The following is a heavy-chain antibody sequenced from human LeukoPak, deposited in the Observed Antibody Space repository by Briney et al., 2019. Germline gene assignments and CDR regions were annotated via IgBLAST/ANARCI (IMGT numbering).Heavy chain of an antibody. D-gene: IGHD4-17*01. CDR2: IYYSGST. V-gene: IGHV4-30-4*01. CDR3: ARSTVATYIDY. Sequence: SETLSLTCTVSGGSISSGDYYWSWIRQPPGKGLEWIGYIYYSGSTYYNPSLKSRVTISVDTSKNQFSLKLSSVTAADTAVYYCARSTVATYIDYWGQGTLVTVSS. J-gene: IGHJ4*02. CDR1: GGSISSGDYY.